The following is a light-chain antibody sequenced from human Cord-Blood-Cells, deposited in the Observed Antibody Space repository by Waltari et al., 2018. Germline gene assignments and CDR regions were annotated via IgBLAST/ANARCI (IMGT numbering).Light chain of an antibody. CDR2: DVS. J-gene: IGLJ3*02. V-gene: IGLV2-11*01. Sequence: QSALTQPRSVSGSPGQSGTISCTGTSSAVGGYNYVAWYQQHPGKAPKLMIYDVSKRPSGVPDRFSGSKSGNTASLTIAGLQAEDEADYYCCSYAGSYTWVFGGGTKLTVL. CDR1: SSAVGGYNY. CDR3: CSYAGSYTWV.